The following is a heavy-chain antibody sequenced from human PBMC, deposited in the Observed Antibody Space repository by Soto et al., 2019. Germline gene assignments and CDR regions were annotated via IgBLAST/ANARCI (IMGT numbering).Heavy chain of an antibody. J-gene: IGHJ4*02. CDR3: ARGRDYGDYPSSDY. CDR2: IYYSGST. D-gene: IGHD4-17*01. V-gene: IGHV4-30-4*01. Sequence: QVQLQESGPGLVKPSQTLSLTCTVSGGSISSGDYYWSWIRQPPGKGLEWIGYIYYSGSTYYNPSLKSRVTISVDASKNQFSLRLSSVTAADTAVYYCARGRDYGDYPSSDYWGQGTLVTVSS. CDR1: GGSISSGDYY.